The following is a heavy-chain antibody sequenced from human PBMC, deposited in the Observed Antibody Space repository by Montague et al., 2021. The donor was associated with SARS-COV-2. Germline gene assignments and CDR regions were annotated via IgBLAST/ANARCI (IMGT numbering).Heavy chain of an antibody. CDR2: ISDRGSA. D-gene: IGHD3-10*01. Sequence: SETLSLTCIVSGDSISASDYYWGWIRQPPGKGLEWIGSISDRGSATYKASLQSRLTISVDTSKNQFSLKVSSVTAADTAVYYCARQGRISMVRLNWFDPWGQGTLVTVSS. V-gene: IGHV4-39*01. CDR3: ARQGRISMVRLNWFDP. J-gene: IGHJ5*02. CDR1: GDSISASDYY.